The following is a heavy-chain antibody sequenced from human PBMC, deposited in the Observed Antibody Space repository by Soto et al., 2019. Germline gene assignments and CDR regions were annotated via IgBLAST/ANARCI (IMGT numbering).Heavy chain of an antibody. D-gene: IGHD2-2*01. CDR3: ATGRSEVVPGAMDT. CDR2: LYPTGST. Sequence: QVQLQESGPGLVKPSETLSLSCTVSGGSFSSYYCNWVRKSAGKGLEWIGRLYPTGSTTYHPSLQCRLTMSVDTSKNQFSLRLTSMTAADTAVYYCATGRSEVVPGAMDTWGQGTLVTVSS. V-gene: IGHV4-4*07. J-gene: IGHJ5*02. CDR1: GGSFSSYY.